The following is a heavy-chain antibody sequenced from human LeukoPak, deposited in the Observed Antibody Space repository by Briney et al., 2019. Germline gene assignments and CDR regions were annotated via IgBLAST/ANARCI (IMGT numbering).Heavy chain of an antibody. J-gene: IGHJ4*02. CDR3: ARNIETPRRDFDY. D-gene: IGHD4-23*01. Sequence: TVGSLRLSCAASGFTSSRYWMSRVRQAPGNGLEWLGRIKQDGSEKDNVDSVKGRFTISRDNTKKTTYMHINPPRAEDTAGYYCARNIETPRRDFDYWGQGTLVTVSS. V-gene: IGHV3-7*03. CDR1: GFTSSRYW. CDR2: IKQDGSEK.